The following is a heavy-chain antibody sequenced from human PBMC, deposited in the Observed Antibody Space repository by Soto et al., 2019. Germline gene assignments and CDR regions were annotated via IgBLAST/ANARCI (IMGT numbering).Heavy chain of an antibody. Sequence: ASVKVSCKASGYTFTIYGISWVRQAPGQGLEWMGWISAYNGNTNYAQKLQGRVTMTTDTSTSTAYMELRSLRSDDTAVYYCARVPDILTTNKWFDPWGQGTLVTVSS. V-gene: IGHV1-18*01. CDR1: GYTFTIYG. J-gene: IGHJ5*02. CDR2: ISAYNGNT. CDR3: ARVPDILTTNKWFDP. D-gene: IGHD3-9*01.